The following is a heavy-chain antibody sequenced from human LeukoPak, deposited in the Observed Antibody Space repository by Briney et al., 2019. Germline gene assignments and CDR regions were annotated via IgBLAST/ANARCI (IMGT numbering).Heavy chain of an antibody. CDR2: ISRSGNYI. J-gene: IGHJ5*01. CDR3: ARGPSYDLWSGSYVRSANNWFDS. D-gene: IGHD3-3*01. Sequence: PGGSLRLSCAASGFIFSYYSVNWVRQAPGKGLEWVSSISRSGNYIYYADSVRGRFTISRDNANNSLYLQMNRLTAEDTAVYYCARGPSYDLWSGSYVRSANNWFDSWGRGTLVTVSS. CDR1: GFIFSYYS. V-gene: IGHV3-21*01.